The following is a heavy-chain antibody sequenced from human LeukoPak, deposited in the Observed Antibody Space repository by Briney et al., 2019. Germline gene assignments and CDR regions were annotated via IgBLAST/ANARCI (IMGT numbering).Heavy chain of an antibody. CDR2: ISYDGSNK. D-gene: IGHD5-18*01. CDR3: AKSHSYGHYYFDY. J-gene: IGHJ4*02. Sequence: GRSLRLSCAASGFTFSSYGMHWVRQAPGKGLEWVAVISYDGSNKYYADSVKGRFTISRDNSKNTLYLQMNSLRAEDTAVYYCAKSHSYGHYYFDYWGQGTLVTVSS. CDR1: GFTFSSYG. V-gene: IGHV3-30*18.